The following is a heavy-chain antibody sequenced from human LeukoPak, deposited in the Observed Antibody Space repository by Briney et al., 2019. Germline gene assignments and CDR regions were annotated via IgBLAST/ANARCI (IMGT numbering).Heavy chain of an antibody. CDR1: GYTFTSYG. CDR2: ISAYNGNT. CDR3: ARLTYGSGSYPNWFDP. V-gene: IGHV1-18*01. Sequence: ASVKVSCKASGYTFTSYGISWVRQAPGQGLEWMGWISAYNGNTNYAQKLQGRVTMTTDTSTSTAYMELRSLRSDDTAVYYCARLTYGSGSYPNWFDPWGQGTLVTVSS. D-gene: IGHD3-10*01. J-gene: IGHJ5*02.